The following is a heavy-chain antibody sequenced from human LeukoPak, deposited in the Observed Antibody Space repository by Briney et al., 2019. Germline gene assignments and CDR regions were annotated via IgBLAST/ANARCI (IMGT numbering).Heavy chain of an antibody. D-gene: IGHD1-14*01. CDR3: TREYNTATRGDF. J-gene: IGHJ4*02. Sequence: ASVKVSCKASGYTFTSYGISWVRQAPGQGLEWMGWISAYNGNTNYAQKLQGRVTMTTDTSTSTAYMELRSLRSDDTAVYYCTREYNTATRGDFWGQGTLVIVSS. V-gene: IGHV1-18*01. CDR2: ISAYNGNT. CDR1: GYTFTSYG.